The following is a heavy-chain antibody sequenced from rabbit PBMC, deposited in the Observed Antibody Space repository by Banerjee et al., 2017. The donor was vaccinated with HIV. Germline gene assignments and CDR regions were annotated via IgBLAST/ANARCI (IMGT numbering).Heavy chain of an antibody. CDR3: ARDLAGVIGWNFNL. Sequence: QEQLEESGGDLVKPEGSLTLTCTASGFTLSDYWMCWVRRAPGKGLEWIGCIYTGNGRTYYASWAKGRFTISKTSSTTVTLQMTSLTAADTATYFCARDLAGVIGWNFNLWGQGTLVTVS. D-gene: IGHD4-1*01. J-gene: IGHJ4*01. CDR2: IYTGNGRT. V-gene: IGHV1S45*01. CDR1: GFTLSDYW.